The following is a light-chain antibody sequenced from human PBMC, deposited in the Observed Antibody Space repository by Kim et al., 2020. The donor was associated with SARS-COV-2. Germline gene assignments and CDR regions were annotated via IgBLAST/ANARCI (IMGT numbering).Light chain of an antibody. V-gene: IGKV2-28*01. J-gene: IGKJ2*01. CDR2: LGS. CDR3: MQGRYLYT. CDR1: QSLLNSNGNND. Sequence: GEPASISCRSSQSLLNSNGNNDVDWYLKKPGQSPQLLIYLGSNRASGVPDRFSASGSGTEFTLQISRVEAGDVGLYYCMQGRYLYTFGQGTKLEI.